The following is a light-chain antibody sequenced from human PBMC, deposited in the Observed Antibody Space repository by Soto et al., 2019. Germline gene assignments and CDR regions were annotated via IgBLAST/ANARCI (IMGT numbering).Light chain of an antibody. CDR2: DAS. V-gene: IGKV3-20*01. J-gene: IGKJ4*01. Sequence: EIVLTQSPATLSLSPGERATLSCRASQSVGNNYLAWYQQKPGQPPRFLMYDASTRATGIPDRFSGSGSGADFTLTISRLETEDFAVYYCQQYGSSPLTFGGGTKVDIK. CDR1: QSVGNNY. CDR3: QQYGSSPLT.